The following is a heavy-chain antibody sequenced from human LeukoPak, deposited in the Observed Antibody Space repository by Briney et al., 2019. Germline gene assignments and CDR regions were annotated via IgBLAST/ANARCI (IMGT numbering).Heavy chain of an antibody. D-gene: IGHD3-10*01. V-gene: IGHV1-2*02. CDR2: INPNSGGT. Sequence: ASVTVSCKASGYTFTDYYIHWVRQAPGQGLEWMGWINPNSGGTNYAQKFQGRVTMTRDTSISTAYMELSRLRSDDTAVYYCARGDVLLWFGELFDFQFDHWGQGTLVTVSS. J-gene: IGHJ5*02. CDR1: GYTFTDYY. CDR3: ARGDVLLWFGELFDFQFDH.